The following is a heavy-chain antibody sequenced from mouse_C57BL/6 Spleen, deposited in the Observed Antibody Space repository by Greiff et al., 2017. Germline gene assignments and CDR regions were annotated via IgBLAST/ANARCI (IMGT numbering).Heavy chain of an antibody. V-gene: IGHV5-4*01. D-gene: IGHD2-12*01. CDR2: ISDGGSYT. Sequence: EVQLVESGGGLVKPGGSLKLSCAASGFTFSSYAMSWVRQTPEKRLEWVATISDGGSYTYYPDNVKGRFTISRDNAKNNLYLQMSHLKSEDTAMYYCARDRVYDNYAMDYWGQGTSVTVSS. CDR1: GFTFSSYA. CDR3: ARDRVYDNYAMDY. J-gene: IGHJ4*01.